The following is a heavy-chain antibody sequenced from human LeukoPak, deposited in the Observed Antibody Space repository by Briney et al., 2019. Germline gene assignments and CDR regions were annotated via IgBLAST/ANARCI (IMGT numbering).Heavy chain of an antibody. J-gene: IGHJ4*02. V-gene: IGHV4-38-2*02. CDR1: GYSISSGYY. CDR3: ARVTPRYSIPPYYFDY. CDR2: IYHSGST. Sequence: SETLSLTCTVSGYSISSGYYWGWIRQPPGKGLEWIGSIYHSGSTYYNPSLKSRVTISVDTSKNQFSLKLSFVTAADTAVYYCARVTPRYSIPPYYFDYWGQGTLVTVSS. D-gene: IGHD6-13*01.